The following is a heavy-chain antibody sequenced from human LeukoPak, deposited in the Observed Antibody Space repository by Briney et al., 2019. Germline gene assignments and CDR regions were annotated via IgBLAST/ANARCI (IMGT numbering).Heavy chain of an antibody. CDR2: IYYSGST. CDR1: GGSIRGLY. J-gene: IGHJ4*02. CDR3: AREGGFYRPLDY. V-gene: IGHV4-59*01. D-gene: IGHD3-3*01. Sequence: SETLSLTCTVSGGSIRGLYWSWIRQPPGKGLEWIGYIYYSGSTNYNPSLKSRVTISVDTSKNQFSLKLSSVTAADTAVYYCAREGGFYRPLDYSGQGTLVTVSS.